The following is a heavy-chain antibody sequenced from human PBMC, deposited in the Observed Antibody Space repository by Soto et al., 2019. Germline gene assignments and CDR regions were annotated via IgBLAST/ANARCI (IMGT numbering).Heavy chain of an antibody. V-gene: IGHV1-69*01. CDR2: IIPIFGTA. CDR3: ARMGYSAIRGWFDP. J-gene: IGHJ5*02. Sequence: QVQLVQSGAEVKKPGSSVKVSCKASGGTFSSYAISWVRQAPGQGLEWMGGIIPIFGTANYAQKFQGRVTINAEESTSTAYRELSSLRSEDTDGYYCARMGYSAIRGWFDPWGQGTLVTVSS. CDR1: GGTFSSYA. D-gene: IGHD1-26*01.